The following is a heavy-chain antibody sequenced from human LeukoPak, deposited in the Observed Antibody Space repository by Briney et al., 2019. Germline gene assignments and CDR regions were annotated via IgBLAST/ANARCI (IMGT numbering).Heavy chain of an antibody. D-gene: IGHD2-21*01. CDR2: ISSSGSTI. J-gene: IGHJ4*02. V-gene: IGHV3-48*03. CDR1: GFTFSSYE. CDR3: VRQGYGGDSFDLWDF. Sequence: GGSLRLSCAASGFTFSSYEMNWVRQAPGKGLEWVSYISSSGSTIYYADSVKGRFTISRDNAKSSLYLQMNSLRAEDTAVYYCVRQGYGGDSFDLWDFWGQGTLVTVSS.